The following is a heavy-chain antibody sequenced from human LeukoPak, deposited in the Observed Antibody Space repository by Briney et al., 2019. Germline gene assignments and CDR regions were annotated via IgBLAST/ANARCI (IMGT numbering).Heavy chain of an antibody. CDR1: GGSITSRY. CDR2: IYYSGNT. V-gene: IGHV4-59*11. D-gene: IGHD5-24*01. CDR3: ARGDGYNSNHFDY. J-gene: IGHJ4*02. Sequence: PSETLSLTCTASGGSITSRYWSWIRRPPGKGLEWIGYIYYSGNTNYNPSLKSRVTMSVDTSKNQFSLKVTSVTAADTAVYYCARGDGYNSNHFDYWGQGTLVTVSS.